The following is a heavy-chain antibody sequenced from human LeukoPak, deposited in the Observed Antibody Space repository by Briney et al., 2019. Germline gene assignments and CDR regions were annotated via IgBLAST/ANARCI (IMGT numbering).Heavy chain of an antibody. CDR1: GFTFTNYW. D-gene: IGHD1-1*01. J-gene: IGHJ4*02. CDR2: MNQDGSKK. V-gene: IGHV3-7*02. Sequence: GGSLRLSCAASGFTFTNYWMSRVRQAPGKGLEWVANMNQDGSKKYYMDSVKGRFTISRDNAKNSLYLQMNSLRAEDTAVYYCATNNGRNYWGQGTLVTVSS. CDR3: ATNNGRNY.